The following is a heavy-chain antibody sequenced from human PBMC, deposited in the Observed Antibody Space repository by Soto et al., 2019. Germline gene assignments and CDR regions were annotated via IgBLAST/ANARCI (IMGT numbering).Heavy chain of an antibody. V-gene: IGHV3-23*01. CDR3: AHPRGYGVFDAVDI. D-gene: IGHD4-17*01. CDR2: ISNSGDSA. CDR1: GFIFSTYA. Sequence: GSLRLFCAASGFIFSTYAMNWVRQAPGKGLEWVSAISNSGDSAYYAESVRGRFTISRDNSINTLYLQMRSLRPEDTAVYYCAHPRGYGVFDAVDIWGQGTMVTVSS. J-gene: IGHJ3*02.